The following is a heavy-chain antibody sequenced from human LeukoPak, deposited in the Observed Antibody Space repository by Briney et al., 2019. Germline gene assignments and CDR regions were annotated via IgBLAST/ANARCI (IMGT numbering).Heavy chain of an antibody. V-gene: IGHV4-38-2*02. Sequence: SETLSLTCTVYGYSISSGYYWGWIRQPPGKGLEWIGSIYHSGSTYYNPSLKSRVTISVDTSKNQFSLKLSSVTAADTAVYYCARVYGDFYFDYWGQGTLVTVSS. J-gene: IGHJ4*02. CDR1: GYSISSGYY. D-gene: IGHD4-17*01. CDR3: ARVYGDFYFDY. CDR2: IYHSGST.